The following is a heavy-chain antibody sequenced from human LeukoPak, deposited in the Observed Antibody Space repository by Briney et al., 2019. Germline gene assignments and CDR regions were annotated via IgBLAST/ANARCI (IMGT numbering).Heavy chain of an antibody. V-gene: IGHV4-31*03. Sequence: SSQTLSLTCTVSGGSISSGGYYWSRIRQHPGKGLEWIGYIYYSGSTYYNPSLKSRVTISVDTSKNQFSLKLSSVTAADTAVYYCARVSVRGLNFDYWGQGTLVTVSS. CDR3: ARVSVRGLNFDY. CDR2: IYYSGST. J-gene: IGHJ4*02. CDR1: GGSISSGGYY. D-gene: IGHD3-3*01.